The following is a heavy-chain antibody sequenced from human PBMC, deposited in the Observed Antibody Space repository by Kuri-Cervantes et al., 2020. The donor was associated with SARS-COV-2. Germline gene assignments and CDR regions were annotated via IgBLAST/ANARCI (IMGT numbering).Heavy chain of an antibody. CDR3: ARASIAPFGSGSWWFDP. J-gene: IGHJ5*02. CDR1: GGFISTGGYY. D-gene: IGHD3-10*01. V-gene: IGHV4-31*02. Sequence: SCAVSGGFISTGGYYWSWIRQHPGKGLEWIGYIYYTGSTYYNPPLRGRVSISLDMSKNQFSLNLSSVTAADTAVYYCARASIAPFGSGSWWFDPWGQGTQVTVSS. CDR2: IYYTGST.